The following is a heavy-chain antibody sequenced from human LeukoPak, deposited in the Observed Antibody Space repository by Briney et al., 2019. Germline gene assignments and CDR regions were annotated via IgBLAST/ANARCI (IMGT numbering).Heavy chain of an antibody. J-gene: IGHJ4*02. CDR1: GGSNSSYY. D-gene: IGHD3-9*01. CDR3: ARAHVIDILTGYFDY. V-gene: IGHV4-59*01. Sequence: PSETLSLTCTVSGGSNSSYYWSWIRQPPGKGLEWIGYIYYSGSTNYNPSLKSRVTISVDTSKNQFSLKLSSVTAADTAVYYCARAHVIDILTGYFDYWGQGTLVTVSS. CDR2: IYYSGST.